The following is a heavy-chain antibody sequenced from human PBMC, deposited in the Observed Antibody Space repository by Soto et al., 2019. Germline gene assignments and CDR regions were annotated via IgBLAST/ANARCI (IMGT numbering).Heavy chain of an antibody. D-gene: IGHD3-9*01. J-gene: IGHJ4*02. Sequence: SETLSLTCTVSGGSISSYYWSWIRQPPGKGLEWIGYIYYSGSTNYNPSLKSRVTISVDTSKNQFSLKLSSVTAADTAVCYCARENRILTGYRILDYWGQGTLVTVSS. CDR1: GGSISSYY. CDR2: IYYSGST. V-gene: IGHV4-59*01. CDR3: ARENRILTGYRILDY.